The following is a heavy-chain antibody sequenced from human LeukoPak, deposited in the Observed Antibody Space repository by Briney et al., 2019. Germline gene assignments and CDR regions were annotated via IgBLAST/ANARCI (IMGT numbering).Heavy chain of an antibody. CDR1: GGYVSSYY. Sequence: PSETLSLTCTVSGGYVSSYYWSWIRQPPGKGLEWIGYIYYSGSTNYNPSLKSRVTISVDKSKNQFSLKLSSVTAADTAVYYCARDYDYGDYSPGRAFDIWGQGTMVTVSS. CDR3: ARDYDYGDYSPGRAFDI. D-gene: IGHD4-17*01. J-gene: IGHJ3*02. V-gene: IGHV4-59*02. CDR2: IYYSGST.